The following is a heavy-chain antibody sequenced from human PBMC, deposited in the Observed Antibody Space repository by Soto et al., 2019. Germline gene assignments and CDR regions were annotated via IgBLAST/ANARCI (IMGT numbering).Heavy chain of an antibody. CDR1: GGSFSGYY. CDR3: ARGRRYYDFWSGYNPRQYYYYYYMDV. V-gene: IGHV4-34*01. J-gene: IGHJ6*03. Sequence: TLSLTCAVYGGSFSGYYWSWIRQPPGKGLEWIGEINHSGSTNYNPSLKSRVTISVDTSKNQFSLKLSSVTAADTAVYYCARGRRYYDFWSGYNPRQYYYYYYMDVWGKGTTVTVSS. D-gene: IGHD3-3*01. CDR2: INHSGST.